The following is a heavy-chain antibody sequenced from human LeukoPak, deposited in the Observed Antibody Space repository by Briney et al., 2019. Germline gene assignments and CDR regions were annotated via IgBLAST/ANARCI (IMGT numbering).Heavy chain of an antibody. Sequence: SETLSLTCTVSGGSTSSYYWSWIRQPPGKGLEWIGYIYYSGSTNYNPSLKSRVTISVDTSKNQFSLKLSSVTAADTAVYYCARGAYSGWEKAFDYWGQGTLVTVSS. CDR3: ARGAYSGWEKAFDY. CDR1: GGSTSSYY. J-gene: IGHJ4*02. D-gene: IGHD6-19*01. V-gene: IGHV4-59*01. CDR2: IYYSGST.